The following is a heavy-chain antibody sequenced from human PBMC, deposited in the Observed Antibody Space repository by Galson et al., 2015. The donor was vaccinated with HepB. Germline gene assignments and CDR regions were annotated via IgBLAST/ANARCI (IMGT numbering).Heavy chain of an antibody. V-gene: IGHV3-33*01. Sequence: SLRLSCAASGFTFSSYGMHWVRQAPGKGLEWVAVIWYDGSNKYYADSVKGRFTISRDNSKNTLYLQMNSLRAEDTAVYYCARDNMDGSGSSLDYWGQGTLVTVSS. CDR3: ARDNMDGSGSSLDY. CDR1: GFTFSSYG. D-gene: IGHD3-10*01. CDR2: IWYDGSNK. J-gene: IGHJ4*02.